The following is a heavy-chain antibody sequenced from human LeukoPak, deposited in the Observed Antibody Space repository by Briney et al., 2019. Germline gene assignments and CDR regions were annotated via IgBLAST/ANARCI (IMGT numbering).Heavy chain of an antibody. CDR2: INPSGGST. CDR3: ARDSAVVTAIGAFDI. J-gene: IGHJ3*02. Sequence: ASVKVSSKAFGYTFTSYYMHWVRQAPGQGLEWMGIINPSGGSTSYAQKFQGRVTMTRDTSTSTVYMELSSLRSEDTAVYYCARDSAVVTAIGAFDIWGQGTMVTVS. D-gene: IGHD2-21*02. CDR1: GYTFTSYY. V-gene: IGHV1-46*01.